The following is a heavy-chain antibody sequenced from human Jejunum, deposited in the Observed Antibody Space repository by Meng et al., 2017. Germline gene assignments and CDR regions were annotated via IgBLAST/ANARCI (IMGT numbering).Heavy chain of an antibody. CDR1: GFTFDDYA. D-gene: IGHD6-19*01. J-gene: IGHJ4*02. CDR2: INWNSGYI. V-gene: IGHV3-9*01. CDR3: AKEQTVALDY. Sequence: SCAASGFTFDDYAMHWVRQAPGKGLEWVSRINWNSGYIEYADSVRGRFTISRDNAKNSLYLQMNNLRLEDTALYYCAKEQTVALDYWGQGTLVTVSS.